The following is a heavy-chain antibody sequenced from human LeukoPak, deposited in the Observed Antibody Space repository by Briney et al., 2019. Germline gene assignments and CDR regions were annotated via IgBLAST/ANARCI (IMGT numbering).Heavy chain of an antibody. CDR2: IYNSGST. J-gene: IGHJ2*01. Sequence: SETLSLTCSVSGDSISSRSNFWGWIRQPPGKGLEWIGYIYNSGSTNYNPSLKSRVTISVDTSKNQFSLKLTSVTAADTAVYYCARVYYSSSYDYWYFDLWGRGTLVTVSS. D-gene: IGHD6-13*01. CDR3: ARVYYSSSYDYWYFDL. V-gene: IGHV4-61*05. CDR1: GDSISSRSNF.